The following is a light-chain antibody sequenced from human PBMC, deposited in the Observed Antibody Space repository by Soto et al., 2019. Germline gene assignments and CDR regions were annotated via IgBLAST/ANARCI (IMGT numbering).Light chain of an antibody. Sequence: QSALTQPASVSGSPGQSITISCAGTTSDVGGYNYVSWYQQHTGKAPKLMIYEVSNRPSGVSNRFSCSKSGNTASLTISGLQAEDEADYYCSSYASSSRVFGTGTQLTVL. J-gene: IGLJ1*01. CDR1: TSDVGGYNY. CDR2: EVS. V-gene: IGLV2-14*01. CDR3: SSYASSSRV.